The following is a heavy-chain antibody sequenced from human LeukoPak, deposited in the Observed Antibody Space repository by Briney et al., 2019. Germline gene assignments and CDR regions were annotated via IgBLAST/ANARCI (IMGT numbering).Heavy chain of an antibody. CDR3: ARFGIFYDMDV. V-gene: IGHV4-59*01. CDR2: IHYSGKA. D-gene: IGHD3-16*01. Sequence: RTSETLSLTCTVSGGSISGYYWTWTRQPPGKGLEWIGQIHYSGKADYNPSLRSRITISVDTSKSKMFLKLSSVTAADTAVYYCARFGIFYDMDVWGRGTTVTVSS. CDR1: GGSISGYY. J-gene: IGHJ6*02.